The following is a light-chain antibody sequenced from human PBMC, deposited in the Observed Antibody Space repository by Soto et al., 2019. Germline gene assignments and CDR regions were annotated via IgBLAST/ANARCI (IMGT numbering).Light chain of an antibody. CDR1: PSVSSY. CDR2: DAS. V-gene: IGKV3-11*01. CDR3: QQRSNWPWT. Sequence: EIVLTQSPATLSSSPGERATLSCRASPSVSSYLAWYQQKAGQAPRLLIYDASNRATGIPARFSGSGSGTDFTLTISSLEPEDFAVYYCQQRSNWPWTFGQGTKVEIK. J-gene: IGKJ1*01.